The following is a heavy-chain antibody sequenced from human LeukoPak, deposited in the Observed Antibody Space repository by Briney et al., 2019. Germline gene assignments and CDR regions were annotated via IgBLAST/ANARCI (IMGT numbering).Heavy chain of an antibody. V-gene: IGHV1-8*01. CDR3: ARGGLTRTRMREGISFRGWYKRDHTMFDP. CDR1: GYTFTSYD. CDR2: MNPNSGNT. J-gene: IGHJ5*02. D-gene: IGHD6-19*01. Sequence: ASVKVSCKASGYTFTSYDINWVRQATGQGLEWMGWMNPNSGNTGYAQKFQGRVTMTRNTSISTAYMELSSLRSEDTAVYYCARGGLTRTRMREGISFRGWYKRDHTMFDPWGQGTLVTVSS.